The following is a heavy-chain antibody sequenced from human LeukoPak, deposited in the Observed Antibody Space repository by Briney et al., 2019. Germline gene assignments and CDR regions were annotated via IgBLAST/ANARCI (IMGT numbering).Heavy chain of an antibody. V-gene: IGHV4-61*01. J-gene: IGHJ6*02. D-gene: IGHD5-24*01. CDR2: IYYSGST. CDR3: ARSADGYNYPYYYGMDV. CDR1: GGSISRGSYF. Sequence: PSETLSLTCTVSGGSISRGSYFWSWIRQPPGKGLEWIGYIYYSGSTNYNPSLKSRVTISVDTSKNQFSLKLSSVTAADTAVYYCARSADGYNYPYYYGMDVWGQGTTVTVSS.